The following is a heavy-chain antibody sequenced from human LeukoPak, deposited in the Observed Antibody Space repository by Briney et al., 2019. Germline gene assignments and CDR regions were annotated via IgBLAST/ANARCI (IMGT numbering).Heavy chain of an antibody. CDR1: GYTFTSYG. CDR3: ARANYYGSGSYFSYYYGMDV. J-gene: IGHJ6*02. D-gene: IGHD3-10*01. V-gene: IGHV1-18*01. CDR2: ISAYNGNT. Sequence: ASVKVSCKASGYTFTSYGISWVPQAPGQGLEWMGWISAYNGNTNYAQKLQGRVTMTTDTSTSTAYMELRSLRSDDTAVYYCARANYYGSGSYFSYYYGMDVWGQGTTVTVSS.